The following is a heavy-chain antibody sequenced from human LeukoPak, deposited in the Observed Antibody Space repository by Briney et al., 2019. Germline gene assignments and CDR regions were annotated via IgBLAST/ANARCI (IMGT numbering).Heavy chain of an antibody. Sequence: PGGSLRLSCAASGFTFSSYSMNWVRQAPGKGLEWVSYISSSSSTIYYADSVKGRFTISRDNSKNTLYLQMNSLRAEDTAVYYCARDTDGPLDYWGQGTLVTVSS. D-gene: IGHD4-17*01. CDR2: ISSSSSTI. CDR3: ARDTDGPLDY. J-gene: IGHJ4*02. V-gene: IGHV3-48*01. CDR1: GFTFSSYS.